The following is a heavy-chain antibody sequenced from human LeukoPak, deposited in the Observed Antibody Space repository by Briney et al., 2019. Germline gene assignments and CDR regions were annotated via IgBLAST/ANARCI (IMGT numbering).Heavy chain of an antibody. CDR3: AKGGPRGYCSSTSCPPAN. V-gene: IGHV3-23*01. J-gene: IGHJ4*02. CDR1: GFTYSNYA. D-gene: IGHD2-2*01. Sequence: GGSLRLSCAASGFTYSNYAMSWVRQAPGKGLEWVSGISATGGSTYYADSVKGRFSISRDNSKNTLHLQMNSLRAEDTAVYYCAKGGPRGYCSSTSCPPANWGQGTLVTVSS. CDR2: ISATGGST.